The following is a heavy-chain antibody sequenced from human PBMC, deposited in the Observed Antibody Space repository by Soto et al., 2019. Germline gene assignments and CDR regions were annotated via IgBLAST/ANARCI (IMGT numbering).Heavy chain of an antibody. V-gene: IGHV4-39*01. CDR1: GDSMSSKSAY. J-gene: IGHJ4*02. Sequence: QLQLQESGPGLVKPSETLSLTCTVSGDSMSSKSAYWGWIRQTPGKGLEWIGMIDNTGSTFYNPSVQSRSTISVDTSQNQFSLKLTLGTAADNTVYFCARRDDDGYAVFDNWGQGTLFTVSS. CDR3: ARRDDDGYAVFDN. CDR2: IDNTGST. D-gene: IGHD5-18*01.